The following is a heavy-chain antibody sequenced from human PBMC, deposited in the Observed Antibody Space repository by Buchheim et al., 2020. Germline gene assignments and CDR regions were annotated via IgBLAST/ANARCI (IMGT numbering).Heavy chain of an antibody. V-gene: IGHV1-69*06. D-gene: IGHD3-16*01. CDR3: ARGDDL. J-gene: IGHJ2*01. Sequence: QLVQSGAEVKRPESSVKVSCRASGGTFSSAVIGWVRHAPGHGLEWMGGIIPVFGTLNYAQKFQGRLSIAADRSTSTVYMELSSLTSDDTAVYFCARGDDLWGRGTL. CDR2: IIPVFGTL. CDR1: GGTFSSAV.